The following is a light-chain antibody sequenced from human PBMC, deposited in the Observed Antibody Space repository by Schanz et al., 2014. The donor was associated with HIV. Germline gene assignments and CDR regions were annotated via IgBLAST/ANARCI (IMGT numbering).Light chain of an antibody. Sequence: QSVLTQPPSVSGAPGQRVTISCTGSSSNLGAGYEVHWYRQLPGTAPKLLIYGNNNRPSGVPDRFSGSKSGNTAYLTISGLQAEDEADYYCYSYAGSRVFGGGTKLTVL. CDR1: SSNLGAGYE. V-gene: IGLV1-40*01. CDR2: GNN. CDR3: YSYAGSRV. J-gene: IGLJ3*02.